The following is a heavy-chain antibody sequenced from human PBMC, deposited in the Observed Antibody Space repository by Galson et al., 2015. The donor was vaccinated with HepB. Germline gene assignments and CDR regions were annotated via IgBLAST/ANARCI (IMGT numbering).Heavy chain of an antibody. CDR2: VSSSGSSM. J-gene: IGHJ4*02. Sequence: LRLSCAASGFSFSSYTMNWIRQTPGKGLEWVSWVSSSGSSMDSADSVKGRFTISRDKAKNALYLQMNNLRDEDTAVYYCAKGHGSCSWLVYYWGQGTLVTVSS. D-gene: IGHD6-13*01. CDR3: AKGHGSCSWLVYY. V-gene: IGHV3-48*03. CDR1: GFSFSSYT.